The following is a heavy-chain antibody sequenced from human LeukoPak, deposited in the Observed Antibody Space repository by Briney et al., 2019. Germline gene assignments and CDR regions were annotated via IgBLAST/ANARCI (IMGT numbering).Heavy chain of an antibody. CDR1: GFTFSNYA. CDR2: ISYDGSNK. V-gene: IGHV3-30*04. D-gene: IGHD5-12*01. Sequence: QTGGSLRLSCAASGFTFSNYAMHWVRQAPGKGLEWVASISYDGSNKYYADSVKGRFTISRDNSKNTLFLQMNSLRAEDTAVYYCARDFGGYHVGVDYWGQGTLVTVSS. J-gene: IGHJ4*02. CDR3: ARDFGGYHVGVDY.